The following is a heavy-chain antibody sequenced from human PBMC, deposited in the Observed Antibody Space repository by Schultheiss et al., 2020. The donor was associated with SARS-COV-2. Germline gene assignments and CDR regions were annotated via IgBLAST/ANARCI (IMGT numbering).Heavy chain of an antibody. CDR3: TQAGGSGSQLEVY. CDR2: TSSSGSSK. CDR1: GFTFSSYE. D-gene: IGHD3-10*01. J-gene: IGHJ4*02. V-gene: IGHV3-48*03. Sequence: GGSLRLSCAASGFTFSSYEMNWVRQAPGKGLEWVSYTSSSGSSKYYADSVKGRFTISRDNAKNSLYLQMNSLRAEDTAVYYCTQAGGSGSQLEVYWGQGTLVTVSS.